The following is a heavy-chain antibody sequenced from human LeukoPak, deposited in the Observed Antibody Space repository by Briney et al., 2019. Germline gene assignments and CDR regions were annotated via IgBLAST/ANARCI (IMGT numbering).Heavy chain of an antibody. V-gene: IGHV3-30*18. CDR3: AKADYYDSSGYYIYYYYGMDV. CDR2: ISYDGSNK. D-gene: IGHD3-22*01. J-gene: IGHJ6*02. CDR1: GFTFSSYG. Sequence: GGSLRLSYAASGFTFSSYGMHWVRQAPGKGLEWVAVISYDGSNKYYADSVKGRFTISRDNSKNTLYLQMNSLRAEDTAVYYCAKADYYDSSGYYIYYYYGMDVWGQGTTVTVSS.